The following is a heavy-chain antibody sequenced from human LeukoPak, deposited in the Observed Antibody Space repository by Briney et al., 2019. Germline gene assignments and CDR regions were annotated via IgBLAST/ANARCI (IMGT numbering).Heavy chain of an antibody. CDR3: TRHQSIFGDAFDI. CDR2: IRSKTNKYVT. D-gene: IGHD3-9*01. V-gene: IGHV3-73*01. J-gene: IGHJ3*02. Sequence: PGGSLRLSCAASGFTFSSSAIHWVRQASGEGLEWVGRIRSKTNKYVTVYVASVQGRFTISRDDSKNTAYLQMNSLKSEDTAVYYCTRHQSIFGDAFDIWGQGTMVTVSS. CDR1: GFTFSSSA.